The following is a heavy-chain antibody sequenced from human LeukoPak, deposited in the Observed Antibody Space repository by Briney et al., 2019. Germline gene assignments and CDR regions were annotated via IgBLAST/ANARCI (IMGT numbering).Heavy chain of an antibody. Sequence: GGSLRLSCVASGFTFSDYYMSWIRQAPGKGLEWVSYISSSGSTIYYADSVKGRFTISRDNAKNSLYLQMNSLRAEDTAVYYCARVTLDSSGTIDYWGQGTLVTVSS. J-gene: IGHJ4*02. D-gene: IGHD3-22*01. CDR1: GFTFSDYY. CDR2: ISSSGSTI. V-gene: IGHV3-11*04. CDR3: ARVTLDSSGTIDY.